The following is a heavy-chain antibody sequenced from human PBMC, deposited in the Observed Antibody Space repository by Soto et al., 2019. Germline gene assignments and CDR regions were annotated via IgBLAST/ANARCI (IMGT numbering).Heavy chain of an antibody. V-gene: IGHV1-69*12. CDR2: IIPIFGTA. Sequence: QVQLVQSGAEVKKRGSSVKVSCKASGGTFSGYAINWVRQAPGQGLEWMGGIIPIFGTADYAQKFQGRVTITADQSTSTAYMELSSLRSEDTAVYYCAQCLLGVNYYYGMDVWGQGTTVTVSS. D-gene: IGHD3-16*01. CDR3: AQCLLGVNYYYGMDV. J-gene: IGHJ6*02. CDR1: GGTFSGYA.